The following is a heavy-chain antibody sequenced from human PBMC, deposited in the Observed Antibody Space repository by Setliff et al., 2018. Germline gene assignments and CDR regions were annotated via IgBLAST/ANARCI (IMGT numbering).Heavy chain of an antibody. D-gene: IGHD1-26*01. CDR2: ISTDGSSI. CDR3: ARVGSKPQLGWFDP. J-gene: IGHJ5*02. V-gene: IGHV3-74*03. Sequence: GGSLRLSCVTSGFTFSTYWMHWVRQAPGQGLVWVARISTDGSSITYADSVKGRFTISRDNARNTLYLQMNGLTAEDTAVYYCARVGSKPQLGWFDPWGQGTLVTVSS. CDR1: GFTFSTYW.